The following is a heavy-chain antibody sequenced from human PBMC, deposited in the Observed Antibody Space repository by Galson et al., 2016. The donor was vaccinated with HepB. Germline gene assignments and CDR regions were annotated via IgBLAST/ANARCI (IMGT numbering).Heavy chain of an antibody. Sequence: SLRLSCAASGFTFSTYGLSWVRQAPGKGLEWVSGISGSGDRTHYADSVKGRFTLSRDNSKNTLFLQMNSLRADDTAVYYCARGRAGQDTRPGSWGQGTLVTVSS. J-gene: IGHJ4*02. V-gene: IGHV3-23*01. CDR1: GFTFSTYG. D-gene: IGHD2-15*01. CDR2: ISGSGDRT. CDR3: ARGRAGQDTRPGS.